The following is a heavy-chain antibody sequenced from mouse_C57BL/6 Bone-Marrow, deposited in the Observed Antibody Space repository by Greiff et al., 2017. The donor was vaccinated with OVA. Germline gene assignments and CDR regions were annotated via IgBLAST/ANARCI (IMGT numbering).Heavy chain of an antibody. CDR1: GFTFSDYG. D-gene: IGHD1-1*02. Sequence: EVKLLESGGGLVKPGGSLKLSCAASGFTFSDYGMHWVRQAPEKGLEWVAYISSGSSTLYYAATVKGRFTISRDNAKNTLFLQMTSLRSEDTAMYYCARLWSDYWGQGTTLTVSS. CDR3: ARLWSDY. J-gene: IGHJ2*01. V-gene: IGHV5-17*01. CDR2: ISSGSSTL.